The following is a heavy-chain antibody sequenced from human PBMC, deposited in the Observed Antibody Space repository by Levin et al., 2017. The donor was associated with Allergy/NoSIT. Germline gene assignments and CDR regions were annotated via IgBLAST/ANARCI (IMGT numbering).Heavy chain of an antibody. D-gene: IGHD3-22*01. CDR2: IYHSGST. CDR1: GGSISSGGYS. J-gene: IGHJ4*02. CDR3: ARGPHYYYDSSGYSH. V-gene: IGHV4-30-2*01. Sequence: SQTLSLTCAVSGGSISSGGYSWSWIRQPPGKGLEWIGYIYHSGSTYYNPSLKSRVTISVDRSKNQFSLKLSSVTAADTAVYYCARGPHYYYDSSGYSHWGQGTLVTVSS.